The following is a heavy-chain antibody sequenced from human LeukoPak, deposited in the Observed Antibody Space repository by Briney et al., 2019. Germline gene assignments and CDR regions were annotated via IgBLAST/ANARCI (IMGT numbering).Heavy chain of an antibody. CDR2: ISWNSGSI. Sequence: GGSLRLPCAASGFTFDDYAMHWVRQAPGKGLEWVSGISWNSGSIGYADSVKGRFTISRDNAKNSLYLQMNSLRAEDTALYYCAGGTENWGQGTLVTVSS. D-gene: IGHD3-16*01. J-gene: IGHJ4*02. CDR1: GFTFDDYA. V-gene: IGHV3-9*01. CDR3: AGGTEN.